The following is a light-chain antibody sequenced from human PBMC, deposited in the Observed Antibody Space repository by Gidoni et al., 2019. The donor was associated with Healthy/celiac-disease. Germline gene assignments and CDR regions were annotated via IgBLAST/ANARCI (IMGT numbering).Light chain of an antibody. V-gene: IGKV3-20*01. CDR1: QSVSSSY. CDR2: GAS. Sequence: EIVLTQSPGTLSLSSGERATLSCRASQSVSSSYLAWYQQKPGQAPRLLIYGASSRATGIPDFTLTISRLEPEDFAVYYCQQYGSSPLFTFGPGTKVDIK. J-gene: IGKJ3*01. CDR3: QQYGSSPLFT.